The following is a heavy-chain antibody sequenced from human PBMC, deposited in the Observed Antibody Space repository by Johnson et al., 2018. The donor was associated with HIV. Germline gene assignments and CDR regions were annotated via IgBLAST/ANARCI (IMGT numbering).Heavy chain of an antibody. J-gene: IGHJ3*02. CDR2: ISYDGSNK. D-gene: IGHD7-27*01. Sequence: QVQLVESGGGLVQPGGSLRLSCAASGFTFSSYGMHWVRQAPGKGLEWVAVISYDGSNKYYADSVKGRFTISRDNSKNTLYLQMNSLRAEDTAVYYCATWAPDAFDIWGQGTMVTVSS. V-gene: IGHV3-30*19. CDR3: ATWAPDAFDI. CDR1: GFTFSSYG.